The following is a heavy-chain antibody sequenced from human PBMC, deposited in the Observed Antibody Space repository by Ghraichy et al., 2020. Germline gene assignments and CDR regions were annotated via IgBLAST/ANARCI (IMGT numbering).Heavy chain of an antibody. V-gene: IGHV4-34*04. J-gene: IGHJ5*02. D-gene: IGHD3-22*01. Sequence: SETLSLTCAVYGGSLSAYYWSWIRQPPGKGLEWIGEINLNGNTRLNASLKSRATISVDTSKNQFSMSLSSVTAADTAVYYCARVNYYDSAGDYHDPFDPWGQGTQVTVRS. CDR3: ARVNYYDSAGDYHDPFDP. CDR2: INLNGNT. CDR1: GGSLSAYY.